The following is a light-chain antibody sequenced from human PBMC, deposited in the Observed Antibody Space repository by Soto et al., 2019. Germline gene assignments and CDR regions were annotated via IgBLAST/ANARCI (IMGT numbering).Light chain of an antibody. CDR3: QSYDSSLSGVV. J-gene: IGLJ2*01. CDR2: GNN. V-gene: IGLV1-40*01. CDR1: SSNIGAGYD. Sequence: QAVVTQPPSVSGAPGQRVTISCTGNSSNIGAGYDVHWYQQLPGTAPKLLIYGNNNRPSGVPDRFSGSKSGTSASLAITGLQAEDEADYYCQSYDSSLSGVVFGGGTKVTVL.